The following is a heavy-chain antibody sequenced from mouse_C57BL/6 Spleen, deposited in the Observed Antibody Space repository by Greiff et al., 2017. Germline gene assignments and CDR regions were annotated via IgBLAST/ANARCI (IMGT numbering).Heavy chain of an antibody. CDR3: TSAYYGSSFAY. Sequence: QVQLQQSGAELVRPGASVTLSCKASGYTFTDCEMHWVKQTPVHGLEWIGAIDPETGGTAYNQKFKGKAILTADKSSSTAYMELRSLTSEDSAVYYCTSAYYGSSFAYWGQGTLVTVSA. D-gene: IGHD1-1*01. CDR2: IDPETGGT. CDR1: GYTFTDCE. V-gene: IGHV1-15*01. J-gene: IGHJ3*01.